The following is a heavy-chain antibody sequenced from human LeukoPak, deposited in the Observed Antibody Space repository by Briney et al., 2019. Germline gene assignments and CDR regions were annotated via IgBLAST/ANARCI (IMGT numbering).Heavy chain of an antibody. J-gene: IGHJ4*02. CDR3: ARGPANGASYFDY. CDR1: GGSIIRGAFY. V-gene: IGHV4-61*02. Sequence: SETLSLTCTVSGGSIIRGAFYWHWIRQPAGKGLGWIGRVHTSGSTHYDPSLSSRVTISLDTSKNQCSLRLSSVTAAVTAVYYCARGPANGASYFDYWGQGSLVTVSP. CDR2: VHTSGST. D-gene: IGHD2-8*01.